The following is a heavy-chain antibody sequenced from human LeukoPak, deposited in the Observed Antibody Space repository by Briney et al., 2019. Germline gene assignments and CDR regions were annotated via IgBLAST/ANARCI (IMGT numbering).Heavy chain of an antibody. D-gene: IGHD3-9*01. J-gene: IGHJ4*02. V-gene: IGHV1-2*02. CDR1: GYTFTSYG. Sequence: ASVKVSCKASGYTFTSYGISWVRQAPGQGLEWMGWINPNSGGTNYAQKFQGRVTMTRDTSISTAYMELSRLRSDDTAVYYCARVEDILTGSCKYWGQGTLVTVSS. CDR3: ARVEDILTGSCKY. CDR2: INPNSGGT.